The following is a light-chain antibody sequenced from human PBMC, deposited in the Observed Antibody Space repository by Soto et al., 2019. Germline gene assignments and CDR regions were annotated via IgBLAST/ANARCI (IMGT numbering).Light chain of an antibody. CDR1: SSDVGRYNY. CDR2: EVS. Sequence: QSALTQPASVSGSPGQSITISCTGTSSDVGRYNYVSWYQQHPGKAPKLMIYEVSKRPSGVPDRFSGSKSGNTASLTVSGLQAEDEADYYCSSYAGSKNVFGTGTKLTVL. J-gene: IGLJ1*01. CDR3: SSYAGSKNV. V-gene: IGLV2-8*01.